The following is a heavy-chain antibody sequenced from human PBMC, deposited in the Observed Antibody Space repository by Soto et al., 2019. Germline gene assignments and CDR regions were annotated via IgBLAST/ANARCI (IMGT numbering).Heavy chain of an antibody. J-gene: IGHJ4*02. Sequence: PSETLSLTCTVSGGSISGYYWSWIRQSPGKGPEWIGYVYHSGTTVYNPSLESRVTMSSDTSKNQFSLKLNTVTAADTAVYYCATRPPGGTYIRVFDYWSQGTLVTVSS. CDR2: VYHSGTT. D-gene: IGHD3-16*01. CDR3: ATRPPGGTYIRVFDY. V-gene: IGHV4-59*01. CDR1: GGSISGYY.